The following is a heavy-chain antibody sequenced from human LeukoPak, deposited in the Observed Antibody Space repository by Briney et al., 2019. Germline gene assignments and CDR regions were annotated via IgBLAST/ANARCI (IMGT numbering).Heavy chain of an antibody. J-gene: IGHJ6*02. CDR2: ISGSGGST. Sequence: TGGSLRLSCAASGFTFSSYAMSWVRQAPGKGLEWVSAISGSGGSTYYADSVKGRFTISRDNSKNTLYLQMNSLRAEDTAVYYCANNDYYDSSGYYYVLSGYYYGMDVWGQGTTVTVSS. D-gene: IGHD3-22*01. CDR3: ANNDYYDSSGYYYVLSGYYYGMDV. CDR1: GFTFSSYA. V-gene: IGHV3-23*01.